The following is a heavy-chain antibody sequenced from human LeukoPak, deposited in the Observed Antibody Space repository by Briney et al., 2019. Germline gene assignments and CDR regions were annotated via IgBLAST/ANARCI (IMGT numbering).Heavy chain of an antibody. CDR2: ISSSSSTI. CDR3: AKDPSLSGYSSGWSAFDI. D-gene: IGHD6-19*01. Sequence: PGGSLRLSCAASGFTFSSYSMNWVRQAPGKGLEWVSYISSSSSTIYYADSVKGRFTISRDNSKNTLYLQMNSLRAEDTAVYYCAKDPSLSGYSSGWSAFDIWGQGTMVTVSS. V-gene: IGHV3-48*01. CDR1: GFTFSSYS. J-gene: IGHJ3*02.